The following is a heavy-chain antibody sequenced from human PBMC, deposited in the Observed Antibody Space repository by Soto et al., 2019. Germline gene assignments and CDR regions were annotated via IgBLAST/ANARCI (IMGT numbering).Heavy chain of an antibody. Sequence: GASVKVSCKASGYTFTSYGISWVRQAPGQGLEWMGWISAYNGNTNYAQKLQGRVTMTTDTSTSTAYMELRSLRSDDTAVYYCAKGRPYSGYPEFDYWGQGTLVTVSS. D-gene: IGHD5-12*01. CDR3: AKGRPYSGYPEFDY. CDR2: ISAYNGNT. CDR1: GYTFTSYG. J-gene: IGHJ4*02. V-gene: IGHV1-18*01.